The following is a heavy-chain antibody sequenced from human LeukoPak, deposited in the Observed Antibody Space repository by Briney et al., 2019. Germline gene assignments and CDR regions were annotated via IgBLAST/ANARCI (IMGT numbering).Heavy chain of an antibody. CDR3: AKARWTYYYDSSGSNVFDY. J-gene: IGHJ4*02. D-gene: IGHD3-22*01. CDR1: GFIFNNYA. CDR2: ISYDGSNK. V-gene: IGHV3-30*04. Sequence: GGSLRLSCAASGFIFNNYAMHWVRQAPGKGLEWVAVISYDGSNKYYADSVKGRFTISRDNSKNTLYLQMNSLRAEDTAVYYCAKARWTYYYDSSGSNVFDYWGQGTLVTVSS.